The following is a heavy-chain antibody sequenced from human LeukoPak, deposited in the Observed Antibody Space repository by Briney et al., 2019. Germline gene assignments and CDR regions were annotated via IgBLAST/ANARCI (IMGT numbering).Heavy chain of an antibody. J-gene: IGHJ4*02. CDR1: GFTFSDYS. D-gene: IGHD1-1*01. CDR2: IVASGGST. V-gene: IGHV3-23*01. CDR3: ARRTGELDY. Sequence: GGSLRLSCAASGFTFSDYSMNWVRQAPRKGLEWVSSIVASGGSTYYADSVKGRFTISRDNSKNTLYLQMNSLRAEDTAVYYCARRTGELDYWGQGTLVTVSS.